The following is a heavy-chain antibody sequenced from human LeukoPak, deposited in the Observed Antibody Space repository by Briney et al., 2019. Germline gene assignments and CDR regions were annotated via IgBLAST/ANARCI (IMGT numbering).Heavy chain of an antibody. J-gene: IGHJ4*02. V-gene: IGHV1-2*02. Sequence: ASVKVSCKASGYTFTAYYMYSVRQAPGQGLEWMGWINPLTGATHFTQKFQGRVTMTRDTSTSTAYMELSSLTSDDAAVYYCARSYSSSAPHFDSWGQGTLVTVSS. CDR3: ARSYSSSAPHFDS. CDR2: INPLTGAT. CDR1: GYTFTAYY. D-gene: IGHD6-6*01.